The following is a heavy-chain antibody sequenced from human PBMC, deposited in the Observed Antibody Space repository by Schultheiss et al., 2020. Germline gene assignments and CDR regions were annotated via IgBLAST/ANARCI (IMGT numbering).Heavy chain of an antibody. Sequence: GGSLRLSCAASGFTFSSYGMHWVRQAPGKGLEWVAVISYDGSNKYYADSVKGRFTISRDNSKNTLYLQMNSLRAEDTAVYYCAKRAGGGLMGRQLWFDYLGQGTLVNVSS. CDR2: ISYDGSNK. D-gene: IGHD5-18*01. CDR3: AKRAGGGLMGRQLWFDY. CDR1: GFTFSSYG. J-gene: IGHJ4*02. V-gene: IGHV3-30*18.